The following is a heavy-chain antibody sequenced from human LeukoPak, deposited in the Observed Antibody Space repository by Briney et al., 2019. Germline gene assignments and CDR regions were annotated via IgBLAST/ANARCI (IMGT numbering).Heavy chain of an antibody. Sequence: TETLSLTCTVSGGSISSSSYYWGWIRQPPGKGLEWIGSIYYSGSTNYNPSLKSRVTISVDTSKNQFSLKLSSVTAADTAVYYCARDGGWLDYWGQGTLVTVSS. CDR1: GGSISSSSYY. CDR3: ARDGGWLDY. CDR2: IYYSGST. D-gene: IGHD3-9*01. V-gene: IGHV4-39*07. J-gene: IGHJ4*02.